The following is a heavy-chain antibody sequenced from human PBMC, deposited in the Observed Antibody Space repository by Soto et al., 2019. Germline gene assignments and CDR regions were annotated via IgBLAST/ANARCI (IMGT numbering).Heavy chain of an antibody. CDR1: GFTFINYA. V-gene: IGHV3-23*01. CDR3: AKDGGVYSYEL. Sequence: EVQLLESGGGLVQPGGSLRLSCAASGFTFINYAMHWVRRPPGKGLEWVSSISGRGTESYYADSVKGRFTISRDNSRNTLSLKMNSLRAEDTAIYYCAKDGGVYSYELWGQGTLVTVSS. CDR2: ISGRGTES. J-gene: IGHJ4*02. D-gene: IGHD5-18*01.